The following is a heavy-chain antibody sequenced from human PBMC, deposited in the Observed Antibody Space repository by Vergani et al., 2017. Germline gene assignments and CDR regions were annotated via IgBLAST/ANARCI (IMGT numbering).Heavy chain of an antibody. CDR3: ARIPRGYCSSTSCYGSLNWFDP. V-gene: IGHV4-4*07. CDR2: IYTSGST. CDR1: GGSISSYY. D-gene: IGHD2-2*01. J-gene: IGHJ5*02. Sequence: QVQLQESGPGLVKPSETLSLTCTVSGGSISSYYWSWIRQPAGKGLEWIGRIYTSGSTNYNPSLKSRVTMSVDTSKNQFSLKLSSVTAAYTAVYYCARIPRGYCSSTSCYGSLNWFDPWGQGTLVTVSS.